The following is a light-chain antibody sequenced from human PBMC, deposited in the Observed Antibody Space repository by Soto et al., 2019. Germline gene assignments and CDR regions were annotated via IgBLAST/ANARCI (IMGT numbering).Light chain of an antibody. J-gene: IGKJ1*01. Sequence: EIVLTQSPATLSSSPGETATLSCRASQYVGTRLAWYQHKPGQAPRLLIYDASNRAPGIPARFSGSGSGTDFTLTISSLEPEDFAVYYCQQRGNRPPWTFGQGTKVDI. CDR3: QQRGNRPPWT. CDR1: QYVGTR. V-gene: IGKV3-11*01. CDR2: DAS.